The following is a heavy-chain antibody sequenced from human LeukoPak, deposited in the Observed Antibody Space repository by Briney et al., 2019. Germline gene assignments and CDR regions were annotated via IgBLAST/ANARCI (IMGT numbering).Heavy chain of an antibody. V-gene: IGHV3-23*01. CDR2: ITDSGINS. J-gene: IGHJ4*02. D-gene: IGHD3-10*01. CDR3: VKRESYYVDY. CDR1: GFTFSSSG. Sequence: GGSLRLSCAASGFTFSSSGMSWVRQAPGKGLEWVSSITDSGINSYYGASVKGRFTISRDNSKSTLYLQMNSLRAEDTAIYYCVKRESYYVDYWGQGTLVTVSS.